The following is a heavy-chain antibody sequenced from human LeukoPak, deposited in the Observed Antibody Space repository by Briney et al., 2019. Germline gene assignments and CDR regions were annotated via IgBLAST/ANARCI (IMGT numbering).Heavy chain of an antibody. D-gene: IGHD6-13*01. CDR2: TYHRSKWYN. CDR1: GDSVSSNSAA. CDR3: ARERNGIAAADDYYYYGMDV. Sequence: SQTLSLTCAISGDSVSSNSAAWNWIRQSPSRGLEWLGRTYHRSKWYNDYAVSVKSRITINPDTSKNQFSLQLNSVTPEDTAVYYCARERNGIAAADDYYYYGMDVWGQGTTVTVSS. J-gene: IGHJ6*02. V-gene: IGHV6-1*01.